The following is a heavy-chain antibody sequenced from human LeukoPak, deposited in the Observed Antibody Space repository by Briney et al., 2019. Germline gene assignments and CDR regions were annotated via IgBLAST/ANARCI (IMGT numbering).Heavy chain of an antibody. CDR1: NYTFIIYL. V-gene: IGHV1-18*01. CDR3: AREGFITIFGVVIKDHFDY. CDR2: ISPYNGHT. D-gene: IGHD3-3*01. J-gene: IGHJ4*02. Sequence: ASVKVSCKASNYTFIIYLISWVRQAPGQGLEWMGWISPYNGHTNYAQKLQGRVTMTTDTSTSTAYMELRSLRSDDTAVYYCAREGFITIFGVVIKDHFDYWGQGTLVTVSS.